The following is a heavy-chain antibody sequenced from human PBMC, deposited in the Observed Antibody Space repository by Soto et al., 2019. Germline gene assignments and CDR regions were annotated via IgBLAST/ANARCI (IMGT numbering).Heavy chain of an antibody. Sequence: VKVSCKASGVTSSTHTITWVRQAPGQGLEWMGGIIPLFGTGHKAQKFQGRITIIADKSTSTAYMELSSLRSEDTAVYFCASGSAMGADHWGQGTLVTVSS. CDR1: GVTSSTHT. V-gene: IGHV1-69*06. CDR2: IIPLFGTG. CDR3: ASGSAMGADH. D-gene: IGHD5-18*01. J-gene: IGHJ5*02.